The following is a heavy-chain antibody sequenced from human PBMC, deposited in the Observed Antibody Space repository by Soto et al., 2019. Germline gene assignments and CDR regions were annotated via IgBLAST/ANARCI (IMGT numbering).Heavy chain of an antibody. Sequence: GGSLRLSCAASGFTFSSYSMNWVRQAPGKGLEWVSSISSSSSYIYYAGSVKGRFTISRDNAKNSLYLQMNSLRAEDTAVYYCARGTEYYYGSGSPPFDYWGQGTLVTVSS. J-gene: IGHJ4*02. CDR1: GFTFSSYS. V-gene: IGHV3-21*01. D-gene: IGHD3-10*01. CDR3: ARGTEYYYGSGSPPFDY. CDR2: ISSSSSYI.